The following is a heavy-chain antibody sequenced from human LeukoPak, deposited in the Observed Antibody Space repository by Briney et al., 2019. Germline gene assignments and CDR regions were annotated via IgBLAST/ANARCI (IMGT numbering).Heavy chain of an antibody. D-gene: IGHD2-15*01. CDR2: ISTSGGAT. V-gene: IGHV3-23*01. Sequence: GGSLRLSLPATGFTFSHYAMHGLGQAPGKGLEWLSAISTSGGATYYADSVKGRFTISRDNSKNTLYLQMNSLRAEDTAVYYCASYRGSSSSNSVLDYWGQGALVTVSS. CDR1: GFTFSHYA. CDR3: ASYRGSSSSNSVLDY. J-gene: IGHJ4*02.